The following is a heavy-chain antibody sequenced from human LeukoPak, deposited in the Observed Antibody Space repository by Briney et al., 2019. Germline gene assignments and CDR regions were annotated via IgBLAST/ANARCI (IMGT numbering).Heavy chain of an antibody. CDR1: GYTFTSYG. CDR2: ISAYNGNT. CDR3: ARGVVPAAYYYYGMDV. D-gene: IGHD2-2*01. Sequence: ASVKVSCKASGYTFTSYGISWVRQAPGQGLEWMGWISAYNGNTNYAQKLQGRVTMTTDTSTSTAYMELRSLRSDDTAVYYCARGVVPAAYYYYGMDVWGQGTTVTVSS. J-gene: IGHJ6*02. V-gene: IGHV1-18*01.